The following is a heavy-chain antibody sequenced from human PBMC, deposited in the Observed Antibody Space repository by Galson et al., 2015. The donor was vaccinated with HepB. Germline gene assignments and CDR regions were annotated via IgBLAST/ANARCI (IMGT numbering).Heavy chain of an antibody. D-gene: IGHD6-13*01. CDR1: GGTFSSYA. Sequence: SVKVSCKASGGTFSSYAISWVRQAPGQGLEWMGGIIPIFGTANYAQKFQGRVTITADESTSTAYMELSSLRSDDTAMYYCARRAAVGDAFDIWGQGTMVTVSS. CDR3: ARRAAVGDAFDI. CDR2: IIPIFGTA. V-gene: IGHV1-69*13. J-gene: IGHJ3*02.